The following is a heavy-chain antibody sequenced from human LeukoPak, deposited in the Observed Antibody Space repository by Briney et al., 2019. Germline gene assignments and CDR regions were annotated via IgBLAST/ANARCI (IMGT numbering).Heavy chain of an antibody. Sequence: PSETLSLTCTVSGYSISSGYYWGWIRQPPGKGLEWIGSIYHSGSTYYNPSLKSRVTISVDTSKNQFSLKLSSVTAADTALYFCARQNYFDNSGYALDFWGQGKLVTVSS. CDR1: GYSISSGYY. J-gene: IGHJ4*02. CDR3: ARQNYFDNSGYALDF. D-gene: IGHD3-22*01. CDR2: IYHSGST. V-gene: IGHV4-38-2*02.